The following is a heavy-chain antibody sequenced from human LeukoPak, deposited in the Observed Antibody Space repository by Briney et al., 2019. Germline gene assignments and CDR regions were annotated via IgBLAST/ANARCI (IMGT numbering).Heavy chain of an antibody. Sequence: GGSLRLSCAASGFTFSSYWIHWVRQAPGKGLVWVSRINTDGSNTAYADSVKGRFTISRDNAKNTLYLQMNSLRTEDTAVYYCARDTAQVGATPFAYWGQGTLVTVSS. D-gene: IGHD1-26*01. J-gene: IGHJ4*02. CDR3: ARDTAQVGATPFAY. CDR2: INTDGSNT. CDR1: GFTFSSYW. V-gene: IGHV3-74*01.